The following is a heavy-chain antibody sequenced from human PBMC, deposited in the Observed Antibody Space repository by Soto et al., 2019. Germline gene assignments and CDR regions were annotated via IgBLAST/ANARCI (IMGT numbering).Heavy chain of an antibody. Sequence: QVQLVQSGAEEKKPGASVKVSCKASGYTFTSYAMHWVRQAPGQRLEWMGWINAGNGNTKYSQKFQGRVTITRDTSASTAYMELSSLRSEYTAVYYCARGGPGSGYLAYSGYWGQGTLVTVSS. CDR2: INAGNGNT. CDR1: GYTFTSYA. J-gene: IGHJ4*02. V-gene: IGHV1-3*05. CDR3: ARGGPGSGYLAYSGY. D-gene: IGHD3-22*01.